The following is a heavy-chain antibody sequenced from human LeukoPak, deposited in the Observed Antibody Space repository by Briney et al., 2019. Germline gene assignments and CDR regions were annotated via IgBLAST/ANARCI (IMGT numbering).Heavy chain of an antibody. J-gene: IGHJ4*02. V-gene: IGHV3-23*01. CDR1: GFTFSSYV. Sequence: GGSLRLSCAASGFTFSSYVMSWVRQAPRKGLEWVSAISGSGGSTYYADSVKGRFTISRDNSKNTLYLQMNSLRAEDTAVYYCAKDSRSSTSCRGYFDYWGQGTLVTVSS. CDR2: ISGSGGST. CDR3: AKDSRSSTSCRGYFDY. D-gene: IGHD2-2*01.